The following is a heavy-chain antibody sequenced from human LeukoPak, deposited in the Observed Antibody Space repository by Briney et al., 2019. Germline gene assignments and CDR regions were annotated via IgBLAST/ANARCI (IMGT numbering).Heavy chain of an antibody. V-gene: IGHV3-33*06. CDR2: IWYDGSNK. CDR3: AKGKYDFWSGYSNAEYFQH. D-gene: IGHD3-3*01. J-gene: IGHJ1*01. CDR1: GFTFSSYG. Sequence: GSLRLSCAASGFTFSSYGMHWVRQAPGKGPEWVAVIWYDGSNKYYADSVKGRFTISRDNSKNTLYQQMNSLRAEDTAVYYCAKGKYDFWSGYSNAEYFQHWGQGTLVTVSS.